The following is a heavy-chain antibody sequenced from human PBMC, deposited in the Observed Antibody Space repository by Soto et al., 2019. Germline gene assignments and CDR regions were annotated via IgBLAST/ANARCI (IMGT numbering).Heavy chain of an antibody. V-gene: IGHV4-39*01. CDR2: VYYGGST. J-gene: IGHJ6*02. CDR1: GGSISSSSYY. Sequence: TSQTLSLTCTVSGGSISSSSYYRGWIRQPPGKGLEWIGNVYYGGSTYYNPSLKSRVTISVETSKSQFSLKLSSVTAADTAVYYCAGGDYYHSSGYYFYYYTMDVWGQGTTVTVSS. CDR3: AGGDYYHSSGYYFYYYTMDV. D-gene: IGHD3-22*01.